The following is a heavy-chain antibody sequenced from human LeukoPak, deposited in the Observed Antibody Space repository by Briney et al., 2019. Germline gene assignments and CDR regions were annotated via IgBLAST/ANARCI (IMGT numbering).Heavy chain of an antibody. CDR1: GFTXTDEY. V-gene: IGHV1-2*02. Sequence: GASVKVSCKSSGFTXTDEYIHWVRQDPGQGLEWMGWINPYSGAINYAQKFQGRVTLTRDTSISTAYMELSRLTSGDTAVYYCARDPKSQLLLDYWGQGTLVTVSS. D-gene: IGHD2-2*01. J-gene: IGHJ4*02. CDR2: INPYSGAI. CDR3: ARDPKSQLLLDY.